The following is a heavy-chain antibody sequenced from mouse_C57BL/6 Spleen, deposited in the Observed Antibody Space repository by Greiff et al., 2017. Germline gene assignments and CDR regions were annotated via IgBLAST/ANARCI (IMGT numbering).Heavy chain of an antibody. Sequence: QVQLQQPGAELVRPGSSVKLSCKASGYTFTSYWMHWVKQRPIQGLEWIGNIDPSDSETHYNQKFKDKASLTCGKSASTAYMQRSILTSEDSAFYYGARQWAYGNLYAMDYWGQGTSVTVSS. CDR2: IDPSDSET. CDR1: GYTFTSYW. D-gene: IGHD2-1*01. CDR3: ARQWAYGNLYAMDY. V-gene: IGHV1-52*01. J-gene: IGHJ4*01.